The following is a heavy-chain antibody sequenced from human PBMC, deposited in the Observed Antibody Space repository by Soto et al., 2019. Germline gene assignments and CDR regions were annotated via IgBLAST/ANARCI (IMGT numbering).Heavy chain of an antibody. J-gene: IGHJ6*02. D-gene: IGHD6-19*01. CDR1: GGSITNDF. Sequence: PSETLSLTCNVSGGSITNDFWNWIRQPPGKGLEWIGYISNSVSTNYNPSIKSRVTISVDTSKNQFSLKLSSVTAADTAVYYCSRASPGWGSEFRDYYYYGMDVWGQGTTVTVSS. CDR2: ISNSVST. CDR3: SRASPGWGSEFRDYYYYGMDV. V-gene: IGHV4-59*01.